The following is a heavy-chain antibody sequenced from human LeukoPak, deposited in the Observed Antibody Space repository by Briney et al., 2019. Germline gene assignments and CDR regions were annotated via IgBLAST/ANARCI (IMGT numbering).Heavy chain of an antibody. J-gene: IGHJ4*02. CDR1: GYSFILYG. CDR2: ISTSTGDT. CDR3: ARDDNYGIFVNVDY. V-gene: IGHV1-18*01. Sequence: ASVKVSCKTSGYSFILYGISWVRQAPGQGSEWMGWISTSTGDTKYTQKFQGRVTLTTDTSTSTAYMELSSLRSDDTAVYYCARDDNYGIFVNVDYWGQGTLVTVSS. D-gene: IGHD4-11*01.